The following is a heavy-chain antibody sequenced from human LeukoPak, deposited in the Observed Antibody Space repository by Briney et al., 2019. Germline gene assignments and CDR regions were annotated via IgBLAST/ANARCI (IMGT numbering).Heavy chain of an antibody. CDR2: IFYIGTT. CDR1: GGSISSYY. V-gene: IGHV4-59*12. D-gene: IGHD6-6*01. J-gene: IGHJ4*02. CDR3: AREGTTRPLDY. Sequence: PSETLSLTCSVTGGSISSYYWSWIRQPPGKGLEWIGYIFYIGTTNYNPSLKSRVTMSVDTSKNQFSLNLTSVTVADTAVYYCAREGTTRPLDYWGQGTLVTVSS.